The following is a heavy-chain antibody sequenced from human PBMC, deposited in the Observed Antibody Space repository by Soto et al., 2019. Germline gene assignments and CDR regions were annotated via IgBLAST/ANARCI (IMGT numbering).Heavy chain of an antibody. CDR3: ARISGSWSYYFDY. Sequence: PXGSLRLSCAASGXTFSSYSMNWVRQAPGKGLEWVSSISSSSSYIYYADSVKGRFTISRDNAKNSLYLQMNSLRAEDTAVYYCARISGSWSYYFDYWGQGTLGPVS. D-gene: IGHD6-13*01. V-gene: IGHV3-21*01. CDR1: GXTFSSYS. CDR2: ISSSSSYI. J-gene: IGHJ4*02.